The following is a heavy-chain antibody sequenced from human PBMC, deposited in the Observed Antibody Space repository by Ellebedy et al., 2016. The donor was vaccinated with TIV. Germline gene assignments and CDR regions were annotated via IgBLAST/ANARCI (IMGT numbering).Heavy chain of an antibody. CDR3: AASSSKRGYYYGSGSYSMGEYGMDV. D-gene: IGHD3-10*01. CDR1: GFTFTSSA. Sequence: SVKVSCXASGFTFTSSAVQWVRQARGQRLEWIGWIVVGSGNTNYAQKFQERVTITRDMSTSTAYMELSSLRSEDTAVYYCAASSSKRGYYYGSGSYSMGEYGMDVWGQGTTVTVSS. J-gene: IGHJ6*02. V-gene: IGHV1-58*01. CDR2: IVVGSGNT.